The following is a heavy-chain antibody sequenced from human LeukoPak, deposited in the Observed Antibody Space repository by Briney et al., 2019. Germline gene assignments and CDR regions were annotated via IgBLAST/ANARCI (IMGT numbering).Heavy chain of an antibody. CDR2: FDPEDGET. CDR3: ATQWLDDSVIDYYYYGMDV. J-gene: IGHJ6*02. V-gene: IGHV1-24*01. D-gene: IGHD5-12*01. CDR1: GYTLTELS. Sequence: ASVKVSCKVSGYTLTELSMHWVRQAPGKGLEWMGGFDPEDGETIYAQKFQGRVTMTEDTSTDTAYMELSSLRSEDTAVYYCATQWLDDSVIDYYYYGMDVWGQGTTVTVSS.